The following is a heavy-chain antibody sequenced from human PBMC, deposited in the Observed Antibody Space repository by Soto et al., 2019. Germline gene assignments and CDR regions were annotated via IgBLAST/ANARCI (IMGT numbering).Heavy chain of an antibody. CDR1: VSPLTTKKIG. Sequence: CNFRVSPLTTKKIGVGWIRQPPRKALEWLGIIYWDDDKRYRPSLNNRLTITKDTSKNQVVLTMTNVDTVDTATYYFARLNRHRGYDRGYDPSGQRTVVSVPS. CDR3: ARLNRHRGYDRGYDP. D-gene: IGHD5-12*01. V-gene: IGHV2-5*02. CDR2: IYWDDDK. J-gene: IGHJ5*02.